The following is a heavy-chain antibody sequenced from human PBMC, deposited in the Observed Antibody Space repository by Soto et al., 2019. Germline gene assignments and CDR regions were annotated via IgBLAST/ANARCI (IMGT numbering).Heavy chain of an antibody. J-gene: IGHJ5*02. CDR2: IIPILGIA. CDR1: GGTFSSYT. CDR3: ARGSIVVVPAAIWSAHWFDP. V-gene: IGHV1-69*02. Sequence: QVQLVQSGAEVKKPGSSVKVSCKASGGTFSSYTISWVRQAPGQGLEWMGRIIPILGIANYAQKFHGRVTITADKSTITAYMELSSLRSEDTAVYYCARGSIVVVPAAIWSAHWFDPWGQGTLVTVSS. D-gene: IGHD2-2*01.